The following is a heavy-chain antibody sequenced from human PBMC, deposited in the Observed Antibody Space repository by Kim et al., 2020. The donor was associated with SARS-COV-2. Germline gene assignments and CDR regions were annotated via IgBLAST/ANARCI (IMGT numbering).Heavy chain of an antibody. V-gene: IGHV3-23*01. CDR2: ISGSGGST. CDR3: AKDQGAGSGSVYSYYFGMDV. CDR1: GFTFSTYA. D-gene: IGHD3-10*01. Sequence: GGSLRLSCAASGFTFSTYAMNWVRQAPGKGLEWVSAISGSGGSTYYSDSVKGRFTISRDNSKNTLYLQMNSLRDEDMALYYCAKDQGAGSGSVYSYYFGMDVWGQGTTVTVSS. J-gene: IGHJ6*02.